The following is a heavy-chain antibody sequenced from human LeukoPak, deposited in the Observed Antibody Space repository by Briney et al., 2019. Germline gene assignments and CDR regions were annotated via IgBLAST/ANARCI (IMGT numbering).Heavy chain of an antibody. D-gene: IGHD1-26*01. V-gene: IGHV4-4*07. CDR2: IYTSGNT. J-gene: IGHJ5*02. CDR3: ATDLSGSARSGCGSGWDFDP. Sequence: SETLSLTCTVSGGSISSYYLSWIRQPAGKGLEWIGRIYTSGNTNYNPSLKSRVTMSVDTAKNQFSLKLSSVTAADTAVYYCATDLSGSARSGCGSGWDFDPWGQGTLVTVSS. CDR1: GGSISSYY.